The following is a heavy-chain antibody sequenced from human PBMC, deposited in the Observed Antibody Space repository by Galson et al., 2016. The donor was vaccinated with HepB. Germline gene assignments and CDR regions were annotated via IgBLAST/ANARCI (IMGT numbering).Heavy chain of an antibody. CDR3: AIANFLGRGFSYGYPYYYGMDV. D-gene: IGHD5-18*01. CDR1: GYTFTNHG. CDR2: INTATGEP. V-gene: IGHV7-4-1*01. Sequence: GYTFTNHGVTWVRQAPGQGLEWMGWINTATGEPKYAQGFTGRFVFSLDTPESTTYLQIPNLMPSDTAVYYCAIANFLGRGFSYGYPYYYGMDVWGQGTTVTVSS. J-gene: IGHJ6*02.